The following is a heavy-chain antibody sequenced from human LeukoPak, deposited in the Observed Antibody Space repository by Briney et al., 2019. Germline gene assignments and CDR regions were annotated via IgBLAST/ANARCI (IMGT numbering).Heavy chain of an antibody. Sequence: GESLKISCKGSGYSFTSYWIGWVRQMPGKGLEWMGIIYPGDSDTRYSPSFQGQVTISADKSISTAYLQWSSLKASDTAMYYCARQVSYDFWSGPPDYWGQGTLVTASS. CDR2: IYPGDSDT. D-gene: IGHD3-3*01. CDR1: GYSFTSYW. CDR3: ARQVSYDFWSGPPDY. J-gene: IGHJ4*02. V-gene: IGHV5-51*01.